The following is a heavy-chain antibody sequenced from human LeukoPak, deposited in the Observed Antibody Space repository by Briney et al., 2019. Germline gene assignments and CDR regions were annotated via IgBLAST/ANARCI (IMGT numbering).Heavy chain of an antibody. J-gene: IGHJ4*02. CDR2: IIPIFGTA. CDR1: GGTFSSYA. CDR3: ARQKTILERSLDY. Sequence: GASVKVSCKASGGTFSSYAISWVRQAPGQGLEWMGGIIPIFGTANYAQKFQGRATITADESTSTAYMELSSLRSEDTAVYYCARQKTILERSLDYWGQGTLVTVSS. D-gene: IGHD2/OR15-2a*01. V-gene: IGHV1-69*01.